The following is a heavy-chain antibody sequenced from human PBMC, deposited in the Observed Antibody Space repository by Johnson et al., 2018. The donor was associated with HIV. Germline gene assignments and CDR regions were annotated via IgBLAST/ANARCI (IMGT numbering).Heavy chain of an antibody. CDR3: AKLRWAPRAFDI. Sequence: QVQLVESGGGVVQPGESLRLSCAASGFTFSSYVMHWVRQAPGKGLEWVAVIAYDGSNKYFADSVKGRFTISRDNSINTLYLQMNSLRAEDTAVYYCAKLRWAPRAFDIWGQGTMVTVSS. CDR2: IAYDGSNK. V-gene: IGHV3-30-3*02. CDR1: GFTFSSYV. D-gene: IGHD4-23*01. J-gene: IGHJ3*02.